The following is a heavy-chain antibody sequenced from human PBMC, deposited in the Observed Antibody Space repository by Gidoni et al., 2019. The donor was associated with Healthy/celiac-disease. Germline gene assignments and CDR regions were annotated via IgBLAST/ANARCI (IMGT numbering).Heavy chain of an antibody. CDR3: ARDIGFLEWKYYGMDV. V-gene: IGHV3-30*01. Sequence: QVQLVESGGGGVQTGRSLRLSCAASGFTFSSYAMNWVSQAPGKGLEWGAVISYDGSNKYYADSVKGRFTISRDNSKNTLYLQMNSLRAEDTAVYYFARDIGFLEWKYYGMDVWGQGTTVTVSS. D-gene: IGHD3-3*01. CDR1: GFTFSSYA. J-gene: IGHJ6*02. CDR2: ISYDGSNK.